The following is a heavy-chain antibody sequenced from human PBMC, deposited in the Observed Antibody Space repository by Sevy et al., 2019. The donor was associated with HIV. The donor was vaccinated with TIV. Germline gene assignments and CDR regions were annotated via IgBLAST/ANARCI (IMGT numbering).Heavy chain of an antibody. CDR2: FDPEDDER. D-gene: IGHD3-22*01. Sequence: ASMKVSCKVSGYTLTEFSMHWVRQAPGKGLEWMGTFDPEDDERIYAQKFQGRVTMTEDTSTDTAYMELSSLRPEDTAVYYCATTRDYYENSGSPFDYWGQGSLVTVSS. V-gene: IGHV1-24*01. CDR3: ATTRDYYENSGSPFDY. CDR1: GYTLTEFS. J-gene: IGHJ4*02.